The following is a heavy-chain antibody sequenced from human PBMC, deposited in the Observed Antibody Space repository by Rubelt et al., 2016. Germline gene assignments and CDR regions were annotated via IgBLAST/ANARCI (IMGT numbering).Heavy chain of an antibody. CDR1: GYSISSGYY. CDR3: ARLSRGRWLRYNWFDP. CDR2: IYHSGST. V-gene: IGHV4-38-2*02. Sequence: QVQLQESGPGLVKPSETLSLTCTVSGYSISSGYYWGWIRQPPGKGLEWIVSIYHSGSTYYNPSLKGRVNISVDPSKNPFSLKLRPVTAADTAVYYCARLSRGRWLRYNWFDPWGQGTLVTVSS. J-gene: IGHJ5*02. D-gene: IGHD5-12*01.